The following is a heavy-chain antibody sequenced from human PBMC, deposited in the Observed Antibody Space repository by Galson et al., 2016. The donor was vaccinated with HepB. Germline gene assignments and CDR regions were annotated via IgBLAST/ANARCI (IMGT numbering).Heavy chain of an antibody. D-gene: IGHD5-12*01. CDR3: SRHGAQSPDRVAPKTYGMDV. Sequence: QSGAELKKPGESLKISCTGSGYRFHTDWISWVRQMPGKGLEWMGIIFPGASYTRYSPSFQAQVTISAHKSISTAYLQWSTLGASDTAIYYCSRHGAQSPDRVAPKTYGMDVWGQGTTVTVSS. J-gene: IGHJ6*02. CDR2: IFPGASYT. V-gene: IGHV5-51*01. CDR1: GYRFHTDW.